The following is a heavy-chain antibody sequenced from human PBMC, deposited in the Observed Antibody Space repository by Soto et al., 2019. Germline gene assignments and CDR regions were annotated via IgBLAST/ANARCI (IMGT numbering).Heavy chain of an antibody. J-gene: IGHJ6*02. V-gene: IGHV5-51*01. Sequence: PGESLKISCRGSGYSFTSYWIGWVRQMPGKGLEWMGIIYPGDSDTRYSPSFQGQVTISADKSISTAYLQWSSLKASDTAMYYWARHGVEAAGTTSGYYYGMDVGAKGPRSPSP. D-gene: IGHD1-1*01. CDR2: IYPGDSDT. CDR1: GYSFTSYW. CDR3: ARHGVEAAGTTSGYYYGMDV.